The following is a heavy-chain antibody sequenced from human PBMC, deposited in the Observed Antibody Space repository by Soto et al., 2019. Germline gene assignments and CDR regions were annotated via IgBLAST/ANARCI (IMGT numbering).Heavy chain of an antibody. CDR2: ISWKDEK. V-gene: IGHV2-5*01. CDR3: AHRYGGNYYRWYFDS. CDR1: GFSLITSGAG. D-gene: IGHD1-26*01. J-gene: IGHJ4*02. Sequence: GSGPTLVNPTQTLTLTCTFSGFSLITSGAGVGWIRQSPGKAPEWLALISWKDEKRYNPGLKSRLTITKDTSKNQVVLTMTDLDPVDTATYFCAHRYGGNYYRWYFDSWGQGTLVTVSS.